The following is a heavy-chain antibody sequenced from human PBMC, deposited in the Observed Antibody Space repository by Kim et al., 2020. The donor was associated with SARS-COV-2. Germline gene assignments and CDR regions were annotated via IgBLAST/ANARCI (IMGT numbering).Heavy chain of an antibody. CDR2: ISGSGGST. CDR1: GFTFSSYA. CDR3: ALCAPVRGVGVVPAVITKLFDY. D-gene: IGHD2-2*01. Sequence: GGSLRLSCAASGFTFSSYAMSWVRQAPGKGLEWVSAISGSGGSTYYADSVKGRFTISRDNSKNTLYLQMNSLRAEDTAVYYCALCAPVRGVGVVPAVITKLFDYWGQGTLVTVSS. V-gene: IGHV3-23*01. J-gene: IGHJ4*02.